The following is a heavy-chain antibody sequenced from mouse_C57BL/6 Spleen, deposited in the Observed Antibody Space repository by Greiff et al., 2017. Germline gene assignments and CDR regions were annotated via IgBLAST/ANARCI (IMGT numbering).Heavy chain of an antibody. Sequence: VQLQQSGAELARPGASVKLSCKASGYTFTSSGISWVKQRTGQGLEWIGEIYPRSGNTYYNEKFKGKATLTADKSSSTAYMELRSLTSEDSAVYFCARKDMGYDYDRGFAYWGQGTLVTVSA. V-gene: IGHV1-81*01. CDR1: GYTFTSSG. CDR2: IYPRSGNT. J-gene: IGHJ3*01. D-gene: IGHD2-4*01. CDR3: ARKDMGYDYDRGFAY.